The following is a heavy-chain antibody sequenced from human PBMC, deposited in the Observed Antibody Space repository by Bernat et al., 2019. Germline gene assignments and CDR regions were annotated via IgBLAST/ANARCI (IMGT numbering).Heavy chain of an antibody. J-gene: IGHJ4*02. CDR3: ARGGPAAIPVRVYSY. CDR1: GGSFSGYY. Sequence: QVQLQQWGAGLLKPSETLSLTCAVYGGSFSGYYWSWIRQPPGKGLEWIGEINHSGSTNYNPSLKSRVTMSVDTSKNQFSLKLSSVTAADTAVYYCARGGPAAIPVRVYSYWGQGTLVTVSS. V-gene: IGHV4-34*01. D-gene: IGHD2-2*02. CDR2: INHSGST.